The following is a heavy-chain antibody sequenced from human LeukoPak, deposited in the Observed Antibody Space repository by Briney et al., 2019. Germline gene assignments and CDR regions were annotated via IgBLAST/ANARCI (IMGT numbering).Heavy chain of an antibody. CDR3: ARARWLRYCSSTSCYSWLNYFDY. J-gene: IGHJ4*02. CDR1: GGSFSGHY. CDR2: INHSGST. D-gene: IGHD2-2*02. Sequence: SETLSLTCAVYGGSFSGHYWSWIRQPPGKGLEWIGEINHSGSTNYNPSLKSRVTISVDTSKNQFSLKLSSVTAADTAVYYCARARWLRYCSSTSCYSWLNYFDYWGQGTLVTVSS. V-gene: IGHV4-34*01.